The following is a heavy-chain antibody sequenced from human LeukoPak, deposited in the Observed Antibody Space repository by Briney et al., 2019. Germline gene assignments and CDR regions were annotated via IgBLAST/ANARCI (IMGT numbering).Heavy chain of an antibody. CDR2: ISYDGSNK. V-gene: IGHV3-30-3*01. CDR3: ARGLSSYCYFDY. J-gene: IGHJ4*02. CDR1: GFTFSSYA. D-gene: IGHD5-18*01. Sequence: GGSLRLSCAASGFTFSSYAMHWVRQAPGKGLEWVAVISYDGSNKYYADSVKGRFTISRDNSKNTLYLQMNSLRAEDTAVYYCARGLSSYCYFDYWGQGTLVTVSS.